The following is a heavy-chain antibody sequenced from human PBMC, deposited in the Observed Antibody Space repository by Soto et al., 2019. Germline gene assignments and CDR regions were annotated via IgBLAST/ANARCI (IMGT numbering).Heavy chain of an antibody. CDR1: GGSFSGYY. CDR2: INHSGST. Sequence: SETLSLTCAVYGGSFSGYYWSWIRQPPGKGLEWIGEINHSGSTNYNPSIKSRVTISVDTSKNQFSLKLSSVTAADTAVYYCARGRYYYDSSGYPYFDYWGQGTLVTVSS. J-gene: IGHJ4*02. D-gene: IGHD3-22*01. V-gene: IGHV4-34*01. CDR3: ARGRYYYDSSGYPYFDY.